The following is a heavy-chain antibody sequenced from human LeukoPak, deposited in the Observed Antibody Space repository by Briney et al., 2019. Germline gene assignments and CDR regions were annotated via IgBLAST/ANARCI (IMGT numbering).Heavy chain of an antibody. J-gene: IGHJ6*03. CDR1: GGTFSSYA. D-gene: IGHD6-13*01. CDR2: IIPIFGTA. V-gene: IGHV1-69*05. CDR3: ASIAAAGIGYDYYYMDV. Sequence: SVKVSCKASGGTFSSYAISWVRQAPGQGLEWMGGIIPIFGTANYAQKFQGRVTITTDESTSTAYMELSSLRSEDTAVYYCASIAAAGIGYDYYYMDVWGKGTTVTVSS.